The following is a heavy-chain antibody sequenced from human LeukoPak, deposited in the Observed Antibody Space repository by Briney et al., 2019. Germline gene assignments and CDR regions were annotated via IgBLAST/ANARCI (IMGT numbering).Heavy chain of an antibody. CDR2: INYSGST. D-gene: IGHD3-22*01. CDR3: AKSNGYGLIDI. J-gene: IGHJ3*02. CDR1: GDSINNYY. V-gene: IGHV4-59*01. Sequence: SETLSLTCTASGDSINNYYWSWIRQPPGKGLEWIGNINYSGSTNSNPSLKSRATISVDMSRKHFFLDLSSVTAADTAVYYCAKSNGYGLIDIWGQGTMVTVSS.